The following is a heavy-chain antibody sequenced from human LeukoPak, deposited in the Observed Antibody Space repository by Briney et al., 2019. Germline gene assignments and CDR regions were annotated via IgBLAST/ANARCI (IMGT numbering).Heavy chain of an antibody. CDR2: MNPNSGNT. V-gene: IGHV1-8*03. Sequence: ASVKVSCKASGYTFTSYDINWVRQATGQGLEWMGWMNPNSGNTGYAQKFQGRVTITRNTSISTAYMELSSLRSEDTAVYYCARVPGSYSKGWGDWFDPWGQGTLVTVSS. CDR1: GYTFTSYD. CDR3: ARVPGSYSKGWGDWFDP. D-gene: IGHD1-26*01. J-gene: IGHJ5*02.